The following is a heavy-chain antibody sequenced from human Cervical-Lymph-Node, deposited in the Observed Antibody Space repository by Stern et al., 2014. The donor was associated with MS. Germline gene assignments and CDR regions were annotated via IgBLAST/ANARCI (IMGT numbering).Heavy chain of an antibody. CDR3: VRDVRSMYDWDYFWFDP. J-gene: IGHJ5*02. Sequence: QVQLVESGPGLVKPSKTLSLSCAVSGDSISGSSDYWSWIRQPAGRGLEWIGRIHPSGRTSYNPSLRSRVNLSVDPAHNQFLPNLISVTAADTAVYYCVRDVRSMYDWDYFWFDPWGQGTLVTVSS. V-gene: IGHV4-61*02. CDR2: IHPSGRT. D-gene: IGHD1-7*01. CDR1: GDSISGSSDY.